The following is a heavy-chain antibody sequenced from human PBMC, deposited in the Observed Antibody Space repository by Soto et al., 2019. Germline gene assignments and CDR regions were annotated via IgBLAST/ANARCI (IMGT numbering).Heavy chain of an antibody. CDR2: INAAGVTP. J-gene: IGHJ3*02. D-gene: IGHD4-17*01. Sequence: QLLQSGGGLVQPGGSLRRSCAASGFTFSTYAMTWVRQDPGKALEWVSAINAAGVTPYYTDSVKGPFTISRDTSKNTLYLQMSGLRAEDTAVNYCAKGRGEYPCWSFDIWGQVTRVTVSS. CDR3: AKGRGEYPCWSFDI. V-gene: IGHV3-23*01. CDR1: GFTFSTYA.